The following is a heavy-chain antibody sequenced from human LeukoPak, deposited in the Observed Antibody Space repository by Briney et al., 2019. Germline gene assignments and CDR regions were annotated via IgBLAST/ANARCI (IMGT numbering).Heavy chain of an antibody. CDR2: IYNSGYA. J-gene: IGHJ4*02. V-gene: IGHV4-39*01. D-gene: IGHD1-26*01. CDR3: ARQAVGGRVGTTIDH. Sequence: SETLSLTCTVSGGSISSRAYYWGWIRQPPGKGLDWIGNIYNSGYANYSPSLKSRVTISVDTSKNQFSLKLSSVTAADTAVYYCARQAVGGRVGTTIDHWGQGTLVTVSA. CDR1: GGSISSRAYY.